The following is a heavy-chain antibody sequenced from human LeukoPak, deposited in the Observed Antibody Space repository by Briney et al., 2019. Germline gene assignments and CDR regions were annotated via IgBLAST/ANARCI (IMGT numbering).Heavy chain of an antibody. J-gene: IGHJ4*02. CDR1: GFTISTHW. Sequence: AGTLSLSCTASGFTISTHWMIWVRQAPGKGLEWVANVKQDGSEKYYVSSVNGRLTISRVNAKNFLHMQMNILRAEDAAVYYCATGRVAHLFDFWGQGTLVTVSS. CDR2: VKQDGSEK. V-gene: IGHV3-7*01. D-gene: IGHD2-15*01. CDR3: ATGRVAHLFDF.